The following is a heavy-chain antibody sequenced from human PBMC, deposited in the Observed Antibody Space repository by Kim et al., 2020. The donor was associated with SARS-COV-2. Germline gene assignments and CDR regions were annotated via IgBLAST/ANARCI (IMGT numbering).Heavy chain of an antibody. J-gene: IGHJ6*02. CDR3: ARSGLYYYGSGSYWTTTGMDV. D-gene: IGHD3-10*01. CDR1: GDSVSSNSAA. Sequence: SQTLSLTCAISGDSVSSNSAAWNWIRQSPSRGLEWLGRTYYRSKWYNDYAVSVKSRITINPDTSKNQFSLQLNSVTPEDTAVYYCARSGLYYYGSGSYWTTTGMDVWGQGTTVTVSS. V-gene: IGHV6-1*01. CDR2: TYYRSKWYN.